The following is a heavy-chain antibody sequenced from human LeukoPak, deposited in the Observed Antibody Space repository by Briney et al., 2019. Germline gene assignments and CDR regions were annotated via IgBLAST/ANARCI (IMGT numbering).Heavy chain of an antibody. CDR2: ISGSGGST. Sequence: PGGSLRLSXAASGFTFSSYAMSWVRQAPGKGLEWGSAISGSGGSTYYADSVKGRFTISRDNSKNTLYLQMNSLRAEDTAVYYCAKDQIYGDLQHDYWGQGTLVTVSS. CDR1: GFTFSSYA. J-gene: IGHJ4*02. CDR3: AKDQIYGDLQHDY. V-gene: IGHV3-23*01. D-gene: IGHD4-17*01.